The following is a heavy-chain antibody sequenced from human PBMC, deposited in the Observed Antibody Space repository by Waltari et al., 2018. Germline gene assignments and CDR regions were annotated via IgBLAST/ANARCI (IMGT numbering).Heavy chain of an antibody. CDR3: ARTSSLGDILTPGRDYYYMDV. Sequence: QVQLQQWGAGLLKPSETLSLTCAVYGGSFSGYYWSWIRQPPGQGLEWIGEINHSGSTNYNPSLKSRVTISVDTSKNQFSLKLSSVTAADTAVYYCARTSSLGDILTPGRDYYYMDVWGKGTTVTVSS. D-gene: IGHD3-9*01. CDR1: GGSFSGYY. CDR2: INHSGST. J-gene: IGHJ6*03. V-gene: IGHV4-34*01.